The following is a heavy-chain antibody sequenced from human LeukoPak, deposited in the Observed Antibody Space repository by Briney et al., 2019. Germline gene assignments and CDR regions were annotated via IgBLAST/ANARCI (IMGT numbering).Heavy chain of an antibody. Sequence: GGSLRLSCAASGFTFDDYSMHWVRQAPGKGLEWVSLITWDATKTYYADSVRGRFTVSRDDSKNSLYLQMNSLTTEDTALYYCAKGRIPGATSTFNYFDYWGQGTLVSVSS. CDR2: ITWDATKT. D-gene: IGHD5-24*01. J-gene: IGHJ4*02. V-gene: IGHV3-43*01. CDR3: AKGRIPGATSTFNYFDY. CDR1: GFTFDDYS.